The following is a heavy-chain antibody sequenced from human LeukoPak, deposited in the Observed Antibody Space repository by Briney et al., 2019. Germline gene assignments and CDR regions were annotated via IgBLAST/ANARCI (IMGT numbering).Heavy chain of an antibody. D-gene: IGHD3-3*01. CDR1: GYTFTNYY. CDR2: INPSGDIT. CDR3: ARVGGYYDSDGAY. Sequence: ASVKVSCKASGYTFTNYYIHWVRQAPGQGLEWMGIINPSGDITTYARQFQGRVTLTSDTSTSTVNMELSSLRSEDTAVYYCARVGGYYDSDGAYWGQGTLVIVSS. J-gene: IGHJ4*02. V-gene: IGHV1-46*01.